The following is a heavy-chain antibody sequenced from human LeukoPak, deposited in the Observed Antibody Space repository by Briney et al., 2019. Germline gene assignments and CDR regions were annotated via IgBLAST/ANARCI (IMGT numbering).Heavy chain of an antibody. Sequence: ASVKVSCKASGYTFTSYGISWVRQAPGQGLEWMGWISAYNGNTSYAQKLQGRVTTTTDTSTSTAYMELRSLRSDDTAVYYCARWSGAKYDSSGYYSGGHWGQGTLVTVSS. D-gene: IGHD3-22*01. J-gene: IGHJ4*02. V-gene: IGHV1-18*01. CDR2: ISAYNGNT. CDR1: GYTFTSYG. CDR3: ARWSGAKYDSSGYYSGGH.